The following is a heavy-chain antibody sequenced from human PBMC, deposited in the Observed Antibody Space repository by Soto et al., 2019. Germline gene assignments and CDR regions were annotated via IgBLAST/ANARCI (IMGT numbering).Heavy chain of an antibody. D-gene: IGHD6-19*01. V-gene: IGHV3-23*01. CDR2: ISGSGGST. CDR3: AKSCSGWYDAFDI. Sequence: EVQLLESGGGLVQPGGSLRLSCAASGFTFSSYAMSWVRQAPGKGLEWVSAISGSGGSTYYADSVKGRFTISRDNSKNTLYLQMNSLRAEYTAVYYCAKSCSGWYDAFDIWGQGTMVTVSS. J-gene: IGHJ3*02. CDR1: GFTFSSYA.